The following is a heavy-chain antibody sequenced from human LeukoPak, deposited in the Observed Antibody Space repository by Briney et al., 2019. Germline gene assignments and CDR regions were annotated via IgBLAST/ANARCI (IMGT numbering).Heavy chain of an antibody. J-gene: IGHJ5*02. D-gene: IGHD1-7*01. CDR3: AREGMGTTFSAWFEP. Sequence: PGGSLRLSCAASGFRFSNYGMSWVRQAPGKGLEWVAVVSSDGSIDYYADSLRGRFTVSRDNFKNTMFLQFNTLRPEDTAVYYCAREGMGTTFSAWFEPWGQGTLVTVSS. CDR2: VSSDGSID. V-gene: IGHV3-30*03. CDR1: GFRFSNYG.